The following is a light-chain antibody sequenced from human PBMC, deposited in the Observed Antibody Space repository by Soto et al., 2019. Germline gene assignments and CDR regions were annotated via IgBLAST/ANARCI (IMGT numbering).Light chain of an antibody. J-gene: IGKJ2*01. V-gene: IGKV3-15*01. CDR2: SAS. CDR3: QQGHNWPLT. CDR1: QSISTA. Sequence: EIAMTQSPATLSVSPGERATLSCRASQSISTASACYPQIPGQPPRLLIYSASTRATGVPARFTGSGSGSEFTLTISCLQSEDFGCYYCQQGHNWPLTFGQGT.